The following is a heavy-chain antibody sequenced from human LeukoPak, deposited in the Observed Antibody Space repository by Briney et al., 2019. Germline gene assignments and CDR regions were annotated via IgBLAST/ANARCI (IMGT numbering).Heavy chain of an antibody. CDR3: ARGTVSMYYMDV. V-gene: IGHV4-39*07. CDR1: GGSISSSNYY. D-gene: IGHD5/OR15-5a*01. J-gene: IGHJ6*03. Sequence: SETLSLTCTVSGGSISSSNYYWGWFRQPPGKGLEWIGSIYYSGSTYYNPSLKSRVTISIDTSKNRVSLKLSSVTAADTAVYYCARGTVSMYYMDVWGKGTTVTVSS. CDR2: IYYSGST.